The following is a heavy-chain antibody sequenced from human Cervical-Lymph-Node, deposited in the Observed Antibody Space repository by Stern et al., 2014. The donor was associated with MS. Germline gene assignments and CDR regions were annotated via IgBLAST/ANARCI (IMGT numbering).Heavy chain of an antibody. CDR3: GRGNDTTAINY. CDR2: MNPNSGHT. Sequence: QVQLGQSGAEVKKPGASVKVSCKASGYTFTSFDINWVRQATGQGLEWMGWMNPNSGHTGYAQKFQGRVTMTRNTSINTAYMELSALPSGTPPLYTWGRGNDTTAINYWGQGTLVTVSS. V-gene: IGHV1-8*01. D-gene: IGHD3-16*01. J-gene: IGHJ4*02. CDR1: GYTFTSFD.